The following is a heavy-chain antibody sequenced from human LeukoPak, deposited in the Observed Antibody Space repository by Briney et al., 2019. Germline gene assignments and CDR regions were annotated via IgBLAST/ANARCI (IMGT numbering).Heavy chain of an antibody. Sequence: ASVKVSGKASGYTFIGYYIHWVRQAPGQGLEWMGSVNPNSGVTDYAQKFQGRITMTRDTSISTAYMELNRLTSDDTAVYYCARDTGFPFFDFWGHGAQVTVSS. V-gene: IGHV1-2*02. J-gene: IGHJ4*01. CDR3: ARDTGFPFFDF. CDR2: VNPNSGVT. CDR1: GYTFIGYY.